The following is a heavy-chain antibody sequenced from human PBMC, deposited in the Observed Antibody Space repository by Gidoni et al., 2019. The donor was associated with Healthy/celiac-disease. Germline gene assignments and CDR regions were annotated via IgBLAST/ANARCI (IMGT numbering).Heavy chain of an antibody. CDR2: IYYSGST. CDR1: GGSISSYY. Sequence: QVQLQESGPGLVKPSETLSLTCTVSGGSISSYYWSWIRQPPGKGLEWIGYIYYSGSTNYNPSLKSRVTISVDTSKNQFSLKLSSVTAADTAVYYCARDLGLQTYYYYMDVWGKGTTVTVSS. D-gene: IGHD5-12*01. V-gene: IGHV4-59*01. J-gene: IGHJ6*03. CDR3: ARDLGLQTYYYYMDV.